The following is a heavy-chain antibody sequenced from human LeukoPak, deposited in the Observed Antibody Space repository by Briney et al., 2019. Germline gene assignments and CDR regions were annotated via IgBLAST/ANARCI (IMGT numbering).Heavy chain of an antibody. Sequence: GGSLRLSCAASGFTFSSYAMSWVRQAPGKGLEWVSAISGSGGSTYYADSVKGRFTISRDNSKNTLYLQMNSLRAEDTAVYYCAKGGTGYCSSSSRLYYFHYWGQGTLVTVSS. CDR1: GFTFSSYA. V-gene: IGHV3-23*01. CDR2: ISGSGGST. D-gene: IGHD2-2*01. CDR3: AKGGTGYCSSSSRLYYFHY. J-gene: IGHJ4*02.